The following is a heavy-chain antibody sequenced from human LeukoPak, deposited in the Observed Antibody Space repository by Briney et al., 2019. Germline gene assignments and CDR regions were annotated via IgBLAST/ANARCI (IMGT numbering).Heavy chain of an antibody. CDR3: ARRYCSTTSCYNTFDI. J-gene: IGHJ3*02. CDR1: GYSFTSYW. CDR2: IYPGDSDT. D-gene: IGHD2-2*02. V-gene: IGHV5-51*01. Sequence: GESLKISCKASGYSFTSYWIGWVRQMPGKGLEWMGIIYPGDSDTRYSPSFQGQVTISADKSISTAHLQWSSLKASDTAMYYCARRYCSTTSCYNTFDIWGQGTMVTVS.